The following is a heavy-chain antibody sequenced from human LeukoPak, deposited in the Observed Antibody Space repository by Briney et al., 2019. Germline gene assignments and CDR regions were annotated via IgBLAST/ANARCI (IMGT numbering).Heavy chain of an antibody. CDR1: GFTFSSYS. V-gene: IGHV3-21*01. Sequence: GGSLRLSCAASGFTFSSYSMNWVRQAPRKGLEWVSSISSSSSYIYYADSVKGRFTISRDNAKNSLYLQMNSLRAEDTAVYYCARDLLDYYDRSGRHGVANYWGQGTLVTVSS. CDR2: ISSSSSYI. D-gene: IGHD3-22*01. J-gene: IGHJ4*02. CDR3: ARDLLDYYDRSGRHGVANY.